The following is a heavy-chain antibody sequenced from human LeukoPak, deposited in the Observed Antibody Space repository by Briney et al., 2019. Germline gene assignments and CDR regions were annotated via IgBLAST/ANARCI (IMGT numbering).Heavy chain of an antibody. D-gene: IGHD6-19*01. CDR2: VHYTGST. CDR1: GGSISSSSYC. V-gene: IGHV4-39*01. Sequence: SETLSLTCTVSGGSISSSSYCWGWVRQPAGRGLEGIGGVHYTGSTYSNPSLKSRVTMSVATSKNQFSLKVTSVTAADTAVYYCARSFRITESGKECFDYWGRGSLVIVSS. CDR3: ARSFRITESGKECFDY. J-gene: IGHJ4*02.